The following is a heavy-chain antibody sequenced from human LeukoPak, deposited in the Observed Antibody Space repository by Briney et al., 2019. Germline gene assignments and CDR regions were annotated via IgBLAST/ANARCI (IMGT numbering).Heavy chain of an antibody. Sequence: PSETLSLTRTVSGDSISSYYWSWIRQPAGKGLEWIGRVYSSGSVNYNPSLKSRVTMSVDKSNNQFSLSLRSVTAADTAVYYCARVLRDYSSGWSGVDYYYGLDVWGQGTAVAVSS. CDR2: VYSSGSV. J-gene: IGHJ6*02. D-gene: IGHD6-19*01. CDR3: ARVLRDYSSGWSGVDYYYGLDV. CDR1: GDSISSYY. V-gene: IGHV4-4*07.